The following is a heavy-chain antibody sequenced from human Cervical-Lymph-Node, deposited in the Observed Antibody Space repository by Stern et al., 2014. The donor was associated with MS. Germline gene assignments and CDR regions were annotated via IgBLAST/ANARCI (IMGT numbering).Heavy chain of an antibody. Sequence: VQLVESGGGFVRPGESLRLSCAASGFIFKNAWMNWVRQAPGKGLEWVGRMKSTADGGTTAYASPVEGRFTISRDDSKNTLYLQLNGLKNEDSGVYYCSTGTSPVDFWGQGTQVIVAS. V-gene: IGHV3-15*01. CDR3: STGTSPVDF. D-gene: IGHD1-7*01. CDR2: MKSTADGGTT. J-gene: IGHJ4*02. CDR1: GFIFKNAW.